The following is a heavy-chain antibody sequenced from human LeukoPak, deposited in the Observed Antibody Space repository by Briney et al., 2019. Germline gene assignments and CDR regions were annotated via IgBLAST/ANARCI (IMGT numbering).Heavy chain of an antibody. Sequence: SETLSLTCTVSGGSISSSSYYWGWIRQPPGKGLEWIGYIYYSGSTNYNPSLKSRVTISVDTSKNQFSLKLSSVTAADTAVYYCAREGEADDYYYYYMDVWGKGTTVTVSS. CDR1: GGSISSSSYY. CDR3: AREGEADDYYYYYMDV. CDR2: IYYSGST. J-gene: IGHJ6*03. V-gene: IGHV4-61*01.